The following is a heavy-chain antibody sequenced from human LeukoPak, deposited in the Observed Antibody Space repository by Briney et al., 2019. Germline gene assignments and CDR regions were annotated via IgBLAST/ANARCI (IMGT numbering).Heavy chain of an antibody. D-gene: IGHD3-22*01. Sequence: ASVKVSCKASGYTFTSYGISWVRQAPGQGLEWMGWISAYNGNTNYAQKLQGRVTMTTDTSTSTAYMELRSLRSDDTAVYYCARVGSVDSSYDSSGYYYLIPRYFDYWGQGTLVTVSS. CDR1: GYTFTSYG. CDR3: ARVGSVDSSYDSSGYYYLIPRYFDY. V-gene: IGHV1-18*01. J-gene: IGHJ4*02. CDR2: ISAYNGNT.